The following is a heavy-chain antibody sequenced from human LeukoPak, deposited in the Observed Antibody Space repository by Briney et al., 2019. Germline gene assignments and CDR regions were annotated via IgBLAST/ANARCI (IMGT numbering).Heavy chain of an antibody. Sequence: GRSLRLSCAASGFTFSSYGMHWVRQAPGKGLEWVAVISYDGSNKYYADSVKGRFTISRDDSKNTLYLQMNSLRAEDTAVYYCAKDYGDYVPDDYWGQGTLVTVSS. CDR2: ISYDGSNK. CDR1: GFTFSSYG. D-gene: IGHD4-17*01. V-gene: IGHV3-30*18. CDR3: AKDYGDYVPDDY. J-gene: IGHJ4*02.